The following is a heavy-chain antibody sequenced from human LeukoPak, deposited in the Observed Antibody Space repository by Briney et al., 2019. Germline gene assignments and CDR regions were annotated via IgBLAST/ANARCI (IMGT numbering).Heavy chain of an antibody. CDR3: GKGGVSTTGIDY. CDR2: ITSRAAGT. CDR1: GFTFSIYD. D-gene: IGHD1-1*01. J-gene: IGHJ4*02. Sequence: GGSLRLSCAASGFTFSIYDMTWVHHSPGKGLEWVSSITSRAAGTYYAVSVKGRFTISRDNSKNTLYLQMNSLRAEDTAVYYCGKGGVSTTGIDYWGQGTLVTVSS. V-gene: IGHV3-23*01.